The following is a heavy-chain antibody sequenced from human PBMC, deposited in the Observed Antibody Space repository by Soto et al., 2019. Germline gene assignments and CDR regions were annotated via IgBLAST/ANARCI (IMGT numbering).Heavy chain of an antibody. J-gene: IGHJ5*02. CDR3: AKDQGSSWYENWFDP. Sequence: GGSLRLSCASSGLTFSSYAMGWVRQAPGTGLEWVSVIDGSGYDTSLADSVKGRFTISRDNSQSTLYLQMNSLRAEDTAVYYCAKDQGSSWYENWFDPWGQGTLVTVSS. V-gene: IGHV3-23*01. CDR2: IDGSGYDT. CDR1: GLTFSSYA. D-gene: IGHD6-13*01.